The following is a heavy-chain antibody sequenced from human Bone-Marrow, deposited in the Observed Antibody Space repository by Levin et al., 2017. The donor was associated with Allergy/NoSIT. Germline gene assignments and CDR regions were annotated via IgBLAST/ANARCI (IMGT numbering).Heavy chain of an antibody. CDR1: SVSISSADYY. CDR2: IYYSGSA. CDR3: ARVRGYEISGYHSPRSYGLDV. D-gene: IGHD3-22*01. J-gene: IGHJ6*02. V-gene: IGHV4-30-4*01. Sequence: ASETLSLTCTVSSVSISSADYYWSWIRQPPGKALEWIGYIYYSGSAYYNPSLKSRVTMSVDTSKNQFSLRLSSVTAADTAVYYCARVRGYEISGYHSPRSYGLDVWGQGTSVIVSS.